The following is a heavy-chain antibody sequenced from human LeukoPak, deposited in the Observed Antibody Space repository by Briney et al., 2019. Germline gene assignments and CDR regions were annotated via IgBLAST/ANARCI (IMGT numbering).Heavy chain of an antibody. Sequence: GGSLRLSCAASGFTFSSYSMNWVRQAPGKGLEWVSYISSSSSTIYYADSVKGRFTISRDNAKNSLYLQMNSLRAEDTAVYYCAREGVGSSSRYYYYYYGMDVWGQGTTVTVSS. J-gene: IGHJ6*02. CDR1: GFTFSSYS. V-gene: IGHV3-48*04. CDR2: ISSSSSTI. D-gene: IGHD6-13*01. CDR3: AREGVGSSSRYYYYYYGMDV.